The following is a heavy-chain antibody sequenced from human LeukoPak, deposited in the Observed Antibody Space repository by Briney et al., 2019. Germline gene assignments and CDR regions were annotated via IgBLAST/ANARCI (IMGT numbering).Heavy chain of an antibody. D-gene: IGHD3-9*01. CDR1: GGSISSSSYY. J-gene: IGHJ5*02. CDR3: ARWSYDILTGYNNWFDP. CDR2: IYYSGST. Sequence: PSETLSLTCTVSGGSISSSSYYWGWIRQPPGKGLEWIGSIYYSGSTYYNPSLKSRVTISVDTSKNQFSLKLSSVTAADTAVYYCARWSYDILTGYNNWFDPWGQGTLVTVSS. V-gene: IGHV4-39*07.